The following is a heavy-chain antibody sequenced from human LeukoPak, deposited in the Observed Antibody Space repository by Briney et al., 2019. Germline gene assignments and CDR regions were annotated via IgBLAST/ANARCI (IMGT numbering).Heavy chain of an antibody. Sequence: KPSETLSLTCAVYGGSFSGYCWSWIRQPPGKGLEWIGEINHSGSTNYNPSLKSRVTISVDTSKNQFSLKLSSVTAADTAVYYCARGGPPYYDILTETLDYWGQGTLVTVSS. CDR3: ARGGPPYYDILTETLDY. CDR1: GGSFSGYC. V-gene: IGHV4-34*01. D-gene: IGHD3-9*01. J-gene: IGHJ4*02. CDR2: INHSGST.